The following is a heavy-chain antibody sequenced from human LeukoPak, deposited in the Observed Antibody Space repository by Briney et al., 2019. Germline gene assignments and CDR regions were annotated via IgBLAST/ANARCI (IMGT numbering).Heavy chain of an antibody. D-gene: IGHD2-2*01. J-gene: IGHJ4*02. Sequence: ASVKVSCKASGYTFTGYYIHWVRQAPGQGLEWMGWINPNSGGTNYAQKFQGRVTMTRDTSINTAYMELSRLRSDDTAVYYCARDMGVESRGSTSCFDYWGQGTLVTVSP. V-gene: IGHV1-2*02. CDR3: ARDMGVESRGSTSCFDY. CDR2: INPNSGGT. CDR1: GYTFTGYY.